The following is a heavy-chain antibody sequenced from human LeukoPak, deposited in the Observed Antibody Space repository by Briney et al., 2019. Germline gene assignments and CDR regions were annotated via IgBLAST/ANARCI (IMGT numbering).Heavy chain of an antibody. V-gene: IGHV3-74*01. D-gene: IGHD5/OR15-5a*01. J-gene: IGHJ5*02. CDR1: GW. CDR3: TGVFDP. CDR2: INTEGTNT. Sequence: GGSLRLSCAASGWMHWVRQPPGKGLVWISGINTEGTNTYYADSVKGRFTISRDNAKNTVYLQMNSLTAEDTAVYYCTGVFDPWGQGTLVTVSP.